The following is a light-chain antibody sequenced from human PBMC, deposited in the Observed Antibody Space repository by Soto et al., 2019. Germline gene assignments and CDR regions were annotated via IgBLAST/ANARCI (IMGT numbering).Light chain of an antibody. V-gene: IGLV2-14*03. J-gene: IGLJ1*01. Sequence: QSALTQPASVSGSPGQSLTISCTGTSSDVGRYNYVSWYQQYPGKALKLILYDVNNRPSGVSNRFSGSKSADTASLTISGLQAEDEADYFCPSYTTSNTLPYVFGTGTKVTVL. CDR3: PSYTTSNTLPYV. CDR1: SSDVGRYNY. CDR2: DVN.